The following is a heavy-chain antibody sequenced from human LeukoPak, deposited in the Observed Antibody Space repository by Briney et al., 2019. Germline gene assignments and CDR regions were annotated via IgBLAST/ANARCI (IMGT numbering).Heavy chain of an antibody. CDR1: GGSISSSRFY. CDR2: MYYSGST. J-gene: IGHJ4*02. CDR3: GCIATVEIYFDY. Sequence: SETLSLTCTVSGGSISSSRFYWGWIRQPPGKGLEWIGNMYYSGSTYYNPSLKSRVTISVDTSKNQFSLKLTSVTAADSAVYYCGCIATVEIYFDYWGQGTLVTVSS. V-gene: IGHV4-39*01. D-gene: IGHD5-24*01.